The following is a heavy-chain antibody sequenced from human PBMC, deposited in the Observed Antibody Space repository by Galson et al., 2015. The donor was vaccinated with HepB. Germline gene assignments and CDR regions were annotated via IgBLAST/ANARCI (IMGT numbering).Heavy chain of an antibody. CDR1: GFTFSSYG. Sequence: SLRLSCAASGFTFSSYGMHWVRQAPGKGLEWVAVIWYDGSNKYYADSVKGRFTISRDNSKNTLYLQMNSLRAEDTAVYYCAREYYSGGSCYLYYGMDVWGQGTTVTVSS. J-gene: IGHJ6*02. V-gene: IGHV3-33*01. D-gene: IGHD2-15*01. CDR2: IWYDGSNK. CDR3: AREYYSGGSCYLYYGMDV.